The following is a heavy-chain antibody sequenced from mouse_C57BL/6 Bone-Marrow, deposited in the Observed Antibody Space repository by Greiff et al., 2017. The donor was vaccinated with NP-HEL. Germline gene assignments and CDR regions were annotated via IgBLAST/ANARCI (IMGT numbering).Heavy chain of an antibody. Sequence: QVTLKVSGPGILQPSQTLSLTCSFSGFSLSTFGMGVGWIRQPSGQGLEWLAHIWWDDDKYYNPALKSRLPISKDTSKTLVFLKIANVDTADTATYYCARIGLLLRPVNYFDYWGQGTTLTVSS. CDR3: ARIGLLLRPVNYFDY. CDR2: IWWDDDK. D-gene: IGHD1-1*01. J-gene: IGHJ2*01. V-gene: IGHV8-8*01. CDR1: GFSLSTFGMG.